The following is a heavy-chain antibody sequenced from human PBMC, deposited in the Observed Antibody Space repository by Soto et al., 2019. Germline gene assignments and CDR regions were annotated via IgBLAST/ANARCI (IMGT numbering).Heavy chain of an antibody. J-gene: IGHJ4*02. CDR1: GGSISSSSYY. Sequence: LSLTCTVSGGSISSSSYYWGWIRQPPGKGLEWIGSIYYSGSTYYNPSLKSRVTISVDTSKNQFSLKLSSVTAADTAVYYCARITRYCSGGSCYVGLDYWGQGTLVTVSS. V-gene: IGHV4-39*01. CDR3: ARITRYCSGGSCYVGLDY. D-gene: IGHD2-15*01. CDR2: IYYSGST.